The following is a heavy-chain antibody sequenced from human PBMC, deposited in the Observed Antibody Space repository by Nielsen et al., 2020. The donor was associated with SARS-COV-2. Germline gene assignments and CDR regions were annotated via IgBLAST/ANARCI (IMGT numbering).Heavy chain of an antibody. CDR1: EISFRSYG. V-gene: IGHV3-30*03. J-gene: IGHJ6*02. CDR3: ARQATIYMNEVSGMDV. Sequence: GSLKISCVASEISFRSYGMHWVRQAPGKGLDWVAFTSYDGRDKFYADSVRGRFIVSRDNFRNTLSLHMDSLRTEDTAVYFCARQATIYMNEVSGMDVWGQGTTVTVSS. D-gene: IGHD3-9*01. CDR2: TSYDGRDK.